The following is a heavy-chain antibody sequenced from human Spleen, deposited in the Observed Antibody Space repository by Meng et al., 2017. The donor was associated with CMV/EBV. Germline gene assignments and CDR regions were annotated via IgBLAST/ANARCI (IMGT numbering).Heavy chain of an antibody. D-gene: IGHD1-26*01. CDR2: IKHDGSEE. V-gene: IGHV3-7*01. CDR3: ARVPTKRVGATTNWFDP. CDR1: GFRLSSFW. J-gene: IGHJ5*02. Sequence: GGSLRLSCAASGFRLSSFWMTWVRQAPGKGLELVANIKHDGSEEYYVDSVKDRFTISRDNANNSLYLQMNSLRADDTAMYYCARVPTKRVGATTNWFDPWGQGTLVTVSS.